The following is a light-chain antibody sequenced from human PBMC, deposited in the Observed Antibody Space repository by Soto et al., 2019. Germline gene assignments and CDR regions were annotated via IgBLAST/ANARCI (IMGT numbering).Light chain of an antibody. V-gene: IGKV3-20*01. Sequence: DIVLTQSPGTLSLSPGERATLSCRASQSVTSTYLAWYQQKPGQSPRLLIYGASSRATVIPDRFSGSGSGTDFTLTISRLEPEDFAVYYCQHYGSSPPFTFGPGTKVDIK. J-gene: IGKJ3*01. CDR3: QHYGSSPPFT. CDR2: GAS. CDR1: QSVTSTY.